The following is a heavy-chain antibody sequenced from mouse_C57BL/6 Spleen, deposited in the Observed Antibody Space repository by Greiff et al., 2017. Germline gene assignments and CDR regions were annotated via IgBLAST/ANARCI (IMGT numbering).Heavy chain of an antibody. CDR2: ISYDGSN. V-gene: IGHV3-6*01. D-gene: IGHD1-1*01. CDR1: GYSITSGYY. Sequence: DVQLQESGPGLVKPSQSLSLTCSVTGYSITSGYYWNWIRQFPGNKLEWMGYISYDGSNNYNPALKNRISITRDTAKNQFFLKLNSVTTEDTATYYCARVTTVVEGYFDYWGQGTTLTVSS. J-gene: IGHJ2*01. CDR3: ARVTTVVEGYFDY.